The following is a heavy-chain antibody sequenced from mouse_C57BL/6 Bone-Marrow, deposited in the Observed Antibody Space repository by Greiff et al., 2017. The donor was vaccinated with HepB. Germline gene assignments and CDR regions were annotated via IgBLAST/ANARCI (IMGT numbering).Heavy chain of an antibody. CDR2: IWRGGST. CDR3: AKNRGYKGAMDY. D-gene: IGHD3-1*01. J-gene: IGHJ4*01. Sequence: QVQLQQSGPGLVQPSQSLSITCTVSGFSLTSYGVHWVRQSPGKGLEWLGVIWRGGSTDDNAAFMSRLSITKDNSKSQVFFKMNSLQADDTAIYYCAKNRGYKGAMDYWGQGTSVTVSS. V-gene: IGHV2-5*01. CDR1: GFSLTSYG.